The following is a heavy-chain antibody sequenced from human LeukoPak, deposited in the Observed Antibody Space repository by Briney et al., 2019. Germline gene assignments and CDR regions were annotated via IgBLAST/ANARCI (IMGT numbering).Heavy chain of an antibody. CDR1: GGSVTGYY. V-gene: IGHV4-4*09. J-gene: IGHJ3*02. Sequence: PSETLSLTCTVSGGSVTGYYWSWIRQPPGKGLEWIGCIHASGATLHYPSLRSRVTMSLDTTENHFSLNLRSVTAADTAVYYCARHDEVPVIKNGFDIWGQGTVVTVSS. CDR3: ARHDEVPVIKNGFDI. D-gene: IGHD3-22*01. CDR2: IHASGAT.